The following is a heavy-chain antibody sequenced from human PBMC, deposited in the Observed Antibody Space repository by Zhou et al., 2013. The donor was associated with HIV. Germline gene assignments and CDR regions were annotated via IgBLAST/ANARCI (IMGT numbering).Heavy chain of an antibody. Sequence: QVQLVQSGAEVKKPGASVKVSCKASGYTFTSYDINWVRQATGQGLEWMGWMNPNSGNTGYAQKFQGRVTMTRNTSISTAYMELSSLRSEDTAVYYCVKPAATGGYYYGMDVWGQGTTVTVSS. CDR2: MNPNSGNT. D-gene: IGHD2-2*01. V-gene: IGHV1-8*01. J-gene: IGHJ6*02. CDR1: GYTFTSYD. CDR3: VKPAATGGYYYGMDV.